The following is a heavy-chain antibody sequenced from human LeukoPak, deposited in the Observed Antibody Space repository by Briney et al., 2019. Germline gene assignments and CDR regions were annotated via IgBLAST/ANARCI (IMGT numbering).Heavy chain of an antibody. Sequence: GGSLRLSCAASGFTVSNYWMSWVRQAPGKGLEWVANIKQDGSEKYYVDSVKGRFTISRDNAKISLYLQVNSLRAEDTAVYYCARVQGSSGPGIFDYWGQGTLVTVSS. CDR3: ARVQGSSGPGIFDY. J-gene: IGHJ4*02. V-gene: IGHV3-7*01. CDR2: IKQDGSEK. D-gene: IGHD6-19*01. CDR1: GFTVSNYW.